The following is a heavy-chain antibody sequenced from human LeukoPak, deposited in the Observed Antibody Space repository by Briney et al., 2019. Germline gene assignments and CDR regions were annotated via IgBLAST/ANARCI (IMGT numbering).Heavy chain of an antibody. Sequence: PGGSLRLSCEASGFTLNKYWMHWVRHAPGKGQVWVSRITGDGSDIAYADSVKGRFTVSRDVAKNTLFLQMASLRVEDTAIYYCARDAYTTTSNWLDPWGQGTLVTVSS. V-gene: IGHV3-74*01. D-gene: IGHD4-17*01. CDR2: ITGDGSDI. CDR3: ARDAYTTTSNWLDP. J-gene: IGHJ5*02. CDR1: GFTLNKYW.